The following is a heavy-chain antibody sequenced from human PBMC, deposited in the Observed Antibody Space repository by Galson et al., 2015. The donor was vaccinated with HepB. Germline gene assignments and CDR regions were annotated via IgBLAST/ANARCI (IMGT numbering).Heavy chain of an antibody. Sequence: SLRLSCAASGFTFSSYEMNWVRQAPGKGLEWVSYISSSGSTIYYADSVKGRFTISRDNAKNSLYLQMNSLRAEDTAVYYCARPLDTWIQPPLGMDVWGQGTTVTVSS. CDR2: ISSSGSTI. D-gene: IGHD5-18*01. CDR1: GFTFSSYE. V-gene: IGHV3-48*03. J-gene: IGHJ6*02. CDR3: ARPLDTWIQPPLGMDV.